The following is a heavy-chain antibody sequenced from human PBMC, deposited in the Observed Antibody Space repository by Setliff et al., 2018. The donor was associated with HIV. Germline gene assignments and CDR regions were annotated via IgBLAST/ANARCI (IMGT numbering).Heavy chain of an antibody. CDR2: VDPEDGET. V-gene: IGHV1-69-2*01. CDR3: VIVPLYENVYDNIWGSYRPLDY. Sequence: ASVKVSCKASGYTFTDYYMHWVQQAPGKGLEWMGRVDPEDGETIYAEKFQGRVTITADTSTDTAYMELSSLRSEDTAVYYCVIVPLYENVYDNIWGSYRPLDYWGQGTLVTVSS. J-gene: IGHJ4*01. D-gene: IGHD3-16*02. CDR1: GYTFTDYY.